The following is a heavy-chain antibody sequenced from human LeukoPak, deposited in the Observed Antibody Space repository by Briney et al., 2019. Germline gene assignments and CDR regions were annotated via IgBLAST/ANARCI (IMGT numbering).Heavy chain of an antibody. Sequence: SETLSLTCAVSGGSISSSNWWSWVRQPPGKGLEWIGEIYHSGSTNYNPSLKSRVTISVDRSKNQFSLKLSSVTAADTAVYYCARAGLPPKGPGFDPWGQGTLVTVSS. J-gene: IGHJ5*02. V-gene: IGHV4-4*02. CDR2: IYHSGST. CDR1: GGSISSSNW. CDR3: ARAGLPPKGPGFDP.